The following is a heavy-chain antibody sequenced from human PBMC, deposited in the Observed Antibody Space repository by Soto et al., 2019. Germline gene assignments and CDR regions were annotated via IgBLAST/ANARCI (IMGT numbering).Heavy chain of an antibody. Sequence: GGSLRLSCAASGFTFSSYGMHWVRQAPGKGLEWVAVISYDGSNKYYADSVKGRFTISRDNSKNTLYLQMNSLRAEDTAVYYCATSPYYYDSSGYYYNYYYYGMDVWGQGTTVTVSS. CDR2: ISYDGSNK. V-gene: IGHV3-30*03. CDR1: GFTFSSYG. D-gene: IGHD3-22*01. CDR3: ATSPYYYDSSGYYYNYYYYGMDV. J-gene: IGHJ6*02.